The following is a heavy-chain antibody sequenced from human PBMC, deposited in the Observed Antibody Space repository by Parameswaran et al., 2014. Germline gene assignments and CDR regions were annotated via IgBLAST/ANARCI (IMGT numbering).Heavy chain of an antibody. J-gene: IGHJ4*02. Sequence: VRQMPGKGLEWVGRIRSKANSYATAYAASVKGRFTISRDDSKNTAYLQMNSLKTEDTAVYYCRVGTTGTTGDYWGRGTLVTVSS. CDR2: IRSKANSYAT. V-gene: IGHV3-73*01. D-gene: IGHD1-1*01. CDR3: RVGTTGTTGDY.